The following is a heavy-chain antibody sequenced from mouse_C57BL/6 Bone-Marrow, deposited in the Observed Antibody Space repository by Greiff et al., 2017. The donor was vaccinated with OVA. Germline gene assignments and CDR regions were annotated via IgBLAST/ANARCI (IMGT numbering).Heavy chain of an antibody. Sequence: VQLQQSGAELARPGASVKLSCKASGYTFTSYGISWVKQRTGQGLEWIGEIYPRSGNTYYNEKFKGKATLTADKSSSTAYMELRSLTSEDSAVYFCAREGDYGYDLFAYWGQGTLVTVSA. CDR3: AREGDYGYDLFAY. V-gene: IGHV1-81*01. CDR2: IYPRSGNT. CDR1: GYTFTSYG. J-gene: IGHJ3*01. D-gene: IGHD2-2*01.